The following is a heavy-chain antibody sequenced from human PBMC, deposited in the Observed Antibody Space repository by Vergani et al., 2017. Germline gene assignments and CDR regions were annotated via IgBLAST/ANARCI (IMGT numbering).Heavy chain of an antibody. CDR2: IWYDGSKE. Sequence: QVQLEESGGGVVQPGRSLRLSCAGSGFTLSSHAMHWVRQAPGKGLEWVAFIWYDGSKEYYADPVKGRFTISRDNSKNTLYLQMNNLRAADTAVYYCARSGYCAHGVCYMTYYYYMDVWVKGTAVTVCS. CDR1: GFTLSSHA. D-gene: IGHD2-8*01. J-gene: IGHJ6*03. V-gene: IGHV3-33*01. CDR3: ARSGYCAHGVCYMTYYYYMDV.